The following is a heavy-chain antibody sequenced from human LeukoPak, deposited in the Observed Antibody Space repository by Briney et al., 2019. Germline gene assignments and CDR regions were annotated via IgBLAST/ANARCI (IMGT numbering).Heavy chain of an antibody. V-gene: IGHV3-21*01. CDR2: ISSSSSYI. CDR1: GFTFSSYS. J-gene: IGHJ6*04. CDR3: ARCPGYDILTGYIPYYSYGMDV. D-gene: IGHD3-9*01. Sequence: PGGSLRLSCAASGFTFSSYSMNWGRQAPGKGLEWVSSISSSSSYIYYADSVKGRFTISRDNAKNSLYLQMNSLRAEDTAVYYCARCPGYDILTGYIPYYSYGMDVWGKGPTVTVSS.